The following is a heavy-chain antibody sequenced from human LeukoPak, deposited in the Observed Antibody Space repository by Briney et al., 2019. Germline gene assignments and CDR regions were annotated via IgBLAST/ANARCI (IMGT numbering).Heavy chain of an antibody. Sequence: PGGSLRLSCAASGFTFSNYWMIWGRQAPGKGLEWVANIKQDGSEKYYVDSVKGRFTISRDNAKNSLYLEMNSLRAEDTAVYYCARDHSEPGVFFDSWGQRTRVTVSS. V-gene: IGHV3-7*05. CDR1: GFTFSNYW. J-gene: IGHJ4*02. CDR3: ARDHSEPGVFFDS. CDR2: IKQDGSEK. D-gene: IGHD1-14*01.